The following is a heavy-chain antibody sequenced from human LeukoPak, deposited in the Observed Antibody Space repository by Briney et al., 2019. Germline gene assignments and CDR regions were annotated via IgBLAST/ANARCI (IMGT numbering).Heavy chain of an antibody. V-gene: IGHV3-21*01. D-gene: IGHD3-3*01. CDR3: ARDSTMSTPNWFDP. J-gene: IGHJ5*02. CDR1: GFTFSSYS. Sequence: GGSLRLSCAASGFTFSSYSMNWVRQAPGKGLEWVSSISSSSSYIYYADSVKGRFTISRDNAKNSLYLQMNSLRAEDTAVYYCARDSTMSTPNWFDPWGQGTLVTVSS. CDR2: ISSSSSYI.